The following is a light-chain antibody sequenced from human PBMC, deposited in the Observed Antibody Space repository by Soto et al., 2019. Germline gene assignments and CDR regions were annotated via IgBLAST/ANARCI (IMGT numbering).Light chain of an antibody. Sequence: QSVLTQPASVSGSPGQSITISCTGTSSDVGAYYSVSWYQHHPGKAPKLIIYGVTNRPSGVSNRFSGSKSGNTASLTISGLQAEDEADYHCSSYAGSNMGVFGSGTKVTVL. CDR2: GVT. CDR1: SSDVGAYYS. CDR3: SSYAGSNMGV. J-gene: IGLJ1*01. V-gene: IGLV2-14*01.